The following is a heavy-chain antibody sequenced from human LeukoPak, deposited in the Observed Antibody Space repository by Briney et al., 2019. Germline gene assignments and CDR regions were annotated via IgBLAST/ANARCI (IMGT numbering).Heavy chain of an antibody. D-gene: IGHD6-6*01. CDR2: IYTSGFT. CDR1: GFTVSHNY. CDR3: ARDLTIAARPSDFES. V-gene: IGHV3-66*01. J-gene: IGHJ4*02. Sequence: PGGSLRLSCAASGFTVSHNYMTWVRQAPGKGLEWLSIIYTSGFTYYADSVKGRFTISRGNSKNTLFLQMSGLRAEDTAVYYCARDLTIAARPSDFESWGQGTLVTVSS.